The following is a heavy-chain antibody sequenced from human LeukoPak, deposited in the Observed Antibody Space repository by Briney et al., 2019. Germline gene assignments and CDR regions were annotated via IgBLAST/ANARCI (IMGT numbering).Heavy chain of an antibody. CDR1: GFTFSSYS. D-gene: IGHD3-10*01. Sequence: PGGSLRLSCAASGFTFSSYSMNWVRQAPGKGLEWVSYISSSSSTIYYADSVKGRFTISRDNSKNTLYLQMNSLRAEDTAVYYCARDVVRGVSYYFDYWGQGTLVTVSS. CDR3: ARDVVRGVSYYFDY. V-gene: IGHV3-48*01. J-gene: IGHJ4*02. CDR2: ISSSSSTI.